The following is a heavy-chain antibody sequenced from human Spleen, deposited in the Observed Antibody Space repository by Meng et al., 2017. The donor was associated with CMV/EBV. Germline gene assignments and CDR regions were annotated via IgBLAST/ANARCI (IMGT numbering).Heavy chain of an antibody. CDR3: ARGPTEQSAYLDN. CDR2: TGTHGDS. D-gene: IGHD1/OR15-1a*01. V-gene: IGHV3-13*01. Sequence: GESLKISCAASGFTFSSYAMSWVRQATGKGLEWVSATGTHGDSYYADSVKGRFTVSREDAKNSFYLQMNGLRAEDTAVYYCARGPTEQSAYLDNWGQGTLVTVSS. CDR1: GFTFSSYA. J-gene: IGHJ4*02.